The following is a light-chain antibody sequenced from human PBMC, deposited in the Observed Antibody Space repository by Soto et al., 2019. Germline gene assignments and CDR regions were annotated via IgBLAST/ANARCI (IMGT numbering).Light chain of an antibody. CDR2: TAS. J-gene: IGKJ4*01. V-gene: IGKV1-17*01. Sequence: DIPMTQSPSSLSASVGDRVTITCRASQDISNDLGWFQQKPGKAPKRLIYTASSLQSGVPSRFSGSGSGTEFTLTISSLQPEDFATYYCLQHNSYPLTFGGGTKVEIK. CDR1: QDISND. CDR3: LQHNSYPLT.